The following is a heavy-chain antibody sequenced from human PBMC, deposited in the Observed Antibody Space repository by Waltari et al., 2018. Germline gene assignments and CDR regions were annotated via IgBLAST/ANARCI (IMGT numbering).Heavy chain of an antibody. Sequence: QVQLVQSGTEARKPGASVRVSCKASGYTFTAYHIPWVRKAPGQGLEWMGWSNPDTGGTYYAQKFQGRVTMTWDTSITTAYLELSSLRFDDTALYFCARSVSRGAVDYWGQGALVTVSS. CDR2: SNPDTGGT. D-gene: IGHD1-26*01. J-gene: IGHJ4*02. CDR1: GYTFTAYH. CDR3: ARSVSRGAVDY. V-gene: IGHV1-2*02.